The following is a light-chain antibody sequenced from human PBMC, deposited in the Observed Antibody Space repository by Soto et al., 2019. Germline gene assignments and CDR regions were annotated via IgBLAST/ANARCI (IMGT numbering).Light chain of an antibody. Sequence: DIQMTHSPSSRSASVGDRVTITCQASQDISNYLNWYQQKPGKAPKLLIYDASNLETGVPSRFSGSGSGTDFTFTISSLQPEDIATYYCQQYDNLPRTFGQGTRREIK. CDR3: QQYDNLPRT. V-gene: IGKV1-33*01. CDR2: DAS. CDR1: QDISNY. J-gene: IGKJ5*01.